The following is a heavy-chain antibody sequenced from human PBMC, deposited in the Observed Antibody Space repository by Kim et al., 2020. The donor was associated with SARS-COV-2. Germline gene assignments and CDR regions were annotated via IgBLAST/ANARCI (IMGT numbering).Heavy chain of an antibody. D-gene: IGHD3-16*02. V-gene: IGHV1-18*01. CDR1: GYTFNSYH. Sequence: ASVNVSCTASGYTFNSYHVNWLRQAPGQXLXWMGWISPFTGKTTYAQKAQGRLTITTDTATGTAVMELRSLSADDSDGYYCSRGVTFGGGIAVDNWYDLW. J-gene: IGHJ5*02. CDR2: ISPFTGKT. CDR3: SRGVTFGGGIAVDNWYDL.